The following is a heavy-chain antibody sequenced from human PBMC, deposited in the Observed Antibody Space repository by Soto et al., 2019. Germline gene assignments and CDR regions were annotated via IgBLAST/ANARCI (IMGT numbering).Heavy chain of an antibody. V-gene: IGHV3-66*01. Sequence: EVQLVESGGGLVQPGGSLRLSFAASGVTVSSNYMSWGRQAPGKGLEWVSVIYSGGSTYYADSVKGRFTISRDNSNNTLYHQMNSLRDETTAVYYCARNGYNYGGGYFDYWGQGTLVTVSS. CDR3: ARNGYNYGGGYFDY. D-gene: IGHD5-18*01. CDR1: GVTVSSNY. J-gene: IGHJ4*02. CDR2: IYSGGST.